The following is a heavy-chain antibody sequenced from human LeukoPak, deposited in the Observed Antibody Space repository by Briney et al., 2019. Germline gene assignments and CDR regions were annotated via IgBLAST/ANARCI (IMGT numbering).Heavy chain of an antibody. D-gene: IGHD3-10*01. CDR1: GGSISSSSYY. Sequence: SETLSLTCTVSGGSISSSSYYWGWIRQPPGKGLEWIGSIYYSGSTYYNPSLKSRVTISVDTSKNQFSLKLSSVTAADTAVYYCARHMARVYYYMDVWGKGTTVTVSS. CDR2: IYYSGST. CDR3: ARHMARVYYYMDV. J-gene: IGHJ6*03. V-gene: IGHV4-39*07.